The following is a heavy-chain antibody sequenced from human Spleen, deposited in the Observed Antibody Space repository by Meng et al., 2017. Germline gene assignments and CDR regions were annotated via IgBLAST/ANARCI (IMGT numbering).Heavy chain of an antibody. Sequence: QLRLRESGPGLWKPSATLSPHSTVSGGSVSSCSYYWSWIRQPPGKGLEWIAYIYYSGSTKYNPSLKSRVTISVDTSKNQFSLKLTSVTAADTAVYYCARSHQDYYDSSGEIDSWGQGSLVTASS. CDR3: ARSHQDYYDSSGEIDS. CDR1: GGSVSSCSYY. CDR2: IYYSGST. V-gene: IGHV4-61*01. J-gene: IGHJ4*02. D-gene: IGHD3-22*01.